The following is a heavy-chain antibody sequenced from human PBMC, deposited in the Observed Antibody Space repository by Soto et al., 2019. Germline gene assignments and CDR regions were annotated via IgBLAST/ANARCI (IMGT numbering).Heavy chain of an antibody. J-gene: IGHJ3*02. Sequence: SETLSLTCTVSGGSISSGDYYWSWIRQPPGKGLEWIGYIYYSGSTYYNPSLKSRVTISVDTSKNQFSMKLSSVTAADTAVYYCARDSGHGDYLDDAFDIWGQVKMVT. CDR2: IYYSGST. CDR1: GGSISSGDYY. CDR3: ARDSGHGDYLDDAFDI. D-gene: IGHD4-17*01. V-gene: IGHV4-30-4*01.